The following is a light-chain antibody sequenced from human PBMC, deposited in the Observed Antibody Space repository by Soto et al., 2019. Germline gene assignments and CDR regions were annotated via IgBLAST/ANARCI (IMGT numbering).Light chain of an antibody. Sequence: QSALTQPPSASGTPGQRVTISCSGSSSNIGSNTVNWYQQLPGTAPKLFIYSNNQRPSGVPDRFSGSKSGTSASLAISGLQSEDEADYYCAAWDDSLNGHVVFGGGTKVTVL. V-gene: IGLV1-44*01. CDR3: AAWDDSLNGHVV. CDR2: SNN. CDR1: SSNIGSNT. J-gene: IGLJ2*01.